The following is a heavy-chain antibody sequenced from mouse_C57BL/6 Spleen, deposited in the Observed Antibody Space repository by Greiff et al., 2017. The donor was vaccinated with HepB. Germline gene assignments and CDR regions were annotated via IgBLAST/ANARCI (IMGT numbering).Heavy chain of an antibody. D-gene: IGHD2-4*01. J-gene: IGHJ1*03. Sequence: LQQPGAELVMPGASVKLSCKASGYTFTSYWMHWVKQRPGQGLEWIGEIDPSDSYTNYNQKFKGKSTLTVDKSSSTAYMQLSSLTSEDSAVYYCARRTGHGDYDGDADVWGTGTTVTVSS. V-gene: IGHV1-69*01. CDR3: ARRTGHGDYDGDADV. CDR2: IDPSDSYT. CDR1: GYTFTSYW.